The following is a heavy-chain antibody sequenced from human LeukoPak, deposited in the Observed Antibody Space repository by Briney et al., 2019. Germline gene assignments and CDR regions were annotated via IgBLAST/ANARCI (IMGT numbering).Heavy chain of an antibody. CDR2: ISGYNGNT. CDR1: VYSFTTYN. V-gene: IGHV1-18*01. Sequence: ASVKVSCKGSVYSFTTYNINWVRQPPGQGLEGMGWISGYNGNTNYAHKLQGRVTMTTDRSTSTAYMELRSLKSDDTAVYYCASLKNYYYISGYLGTDAFDIWGQGTMVTVSS. CDR3: ASLKNYYYISGYLGTDAFDI. J-gene: IGHJ3*02. D-gene: IGHD3-22*01.